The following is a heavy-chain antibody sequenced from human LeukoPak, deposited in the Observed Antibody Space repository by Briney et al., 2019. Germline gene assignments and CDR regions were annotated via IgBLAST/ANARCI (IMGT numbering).Heavy chain of an antibody. Sequence: SETLSLTCTVSGGSISSGSYYWTWIRQPAGKGLEWIGRIYTSGSTNFNPSLKSRVTISVDTSKNQFSLKLSSVTAADTAVYYCARDGRYSSSWFFPFDYWGQGTLVTVSS. D-gene: IGHD6-13*01. CDR3: ARDGRYSSSWFFPFDY. CDR2: IYTSGST. J-gene: IGHJ4*02. CDR1: GGSISSGSYY. V-gene: IGHV4-61*02.